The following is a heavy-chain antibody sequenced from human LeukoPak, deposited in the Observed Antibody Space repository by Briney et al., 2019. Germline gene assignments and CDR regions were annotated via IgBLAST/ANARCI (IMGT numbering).Heavy chain of an antibody. CDR1: GGSISDTNYY. D-gene: IGHD5-12*01. V-gene: IGHV4-39*07. Sequence: SETLSLTCTVSGGSISDTNYYWAWIRLSPGKGLEWIGSIYYSGRTNNNPSLKSRVTLSIDTSENQLFLRLTSVTAADTAIYYCARQNSVGVATVLPDYFDYWGQGTLVTVSS. J-gene: IGHJ4*02. CDR3: ARQNSVGVATVLPDYFDY. CDR2: IYYSGRT.